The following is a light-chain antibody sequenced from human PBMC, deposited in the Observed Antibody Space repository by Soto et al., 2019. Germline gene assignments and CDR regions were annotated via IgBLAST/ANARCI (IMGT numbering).Light chain of an antibody. CDR2: DAS. Sequence: DIQMTQSPSTLSASVGDRVTITCRASQSISSWLAWYQQKPGKAPKVLIYDASSLESGVPSRFSGSGSGTEFTLTISSLQPDDFATYYCQQYNSSPTFGGGTKVEIK. J-gene: IGKJ4*01. CDR1: QSISSW. V-gene: IGKV1-5*01. CDR3: QQYNSSPT.